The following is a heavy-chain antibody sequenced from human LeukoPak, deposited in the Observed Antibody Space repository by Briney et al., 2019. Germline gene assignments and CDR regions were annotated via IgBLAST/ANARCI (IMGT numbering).Heavy chain of an antibody. D-gene: IGHD1/OR15-1a*01. V-gene: IGHV5-51*01. CDR2: IYPGDCDT. Sequence: GESLKISCKGSGYSFTSYWIGWGRQMPGKGVEWMGSIYPGDCDTSYSPSFQGQVTISADKSISTAYLQWSSLKASDTAMYYCASRQLNNHYWGQGTLVTVSS. CDR3: ASRQLNNHY. CDR1: GYSFTSYW. J-gene: IGHJ4*02.